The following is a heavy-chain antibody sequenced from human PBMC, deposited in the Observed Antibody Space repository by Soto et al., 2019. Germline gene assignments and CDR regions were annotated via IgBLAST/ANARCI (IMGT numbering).Heavy chain of an antibody. CDR3: EVHTRDYYYGGMDV. D-gene: IGHD2-2*01. CDR1: GGTFSNYA. J-gene: IGHJ6*02. Sequence: SVKVACKASGGTFSNYAITWVRQAPGQGLEWMGGIIPKFGRGNYAQKFQGRVTITADESTSTAYMELSSLRSEDTAVYYCEVHTRDYYYGGMDVWGQGTTVTVSS. CDR2: IIPKFGRG. V-gene: IGHV1-69*13.